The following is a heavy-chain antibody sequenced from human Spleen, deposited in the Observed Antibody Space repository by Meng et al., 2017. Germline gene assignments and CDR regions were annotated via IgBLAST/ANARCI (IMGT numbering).Heavy chain of an antibody. J-gene: IGHJ4*02. CDR2: MNPDSGNT. Sequence: QVRMLQSGAGGKKPGASVKVSCKSCGYTFSSYEINWVRQATGQGLEWMGWMNPDSGNTGYAQKFQGRVTMTRSTSISTAYMELSSLRSEDTAVYYCARGEGYCTNGVCSPGYWGQGTLVTVSS. D-gene: IGHD2-8*01. CDR3: ARGEGYCTNGVCSPGY. CDR1: GYTFSSYE. V-gene: IGHV1-8*01.